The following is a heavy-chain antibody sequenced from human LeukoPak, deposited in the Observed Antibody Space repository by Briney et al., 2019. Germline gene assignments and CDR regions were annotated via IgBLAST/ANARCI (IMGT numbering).Heavy chain of an antibody. D-gene: IGHD1-26*01. CDR3: AKGIESSGSYYTGFDY. J-gene: IGHJ4*02. V-gene: IGHV3-23*01. CDR2: ISGSGGST. CDR1: GFTFSSYA. Sequence: GGSRRLSCAASGFTFSSYAMSWVRQAPGKGLEWVSGISGSGGSTYYADSVEGRFTISRDNSKTTLYLQMNSLRAEDTAVYYCAKGIESSGSYYTGFDYWGQGTLATVSS.